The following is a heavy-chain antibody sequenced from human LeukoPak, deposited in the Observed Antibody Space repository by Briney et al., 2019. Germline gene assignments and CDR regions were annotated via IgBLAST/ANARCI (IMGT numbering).Heavy chain of an antibody. Sequence: SETLSLTCSVSGGSISSYSWSWIRQPPGEGLEWIGYINYSGSTNYNPSLKSRVTISVDTSKNQFSVKLSSVTAADTAVYYCARVRRITGTTDFDYWGQGTLVTVSS. CDR1: GGSISSYS. CDR2: INYSGST. CDR3: ARVRRITGTTDFDY. V-gene: IGHV4-59*01. J-gene: IGHJ4*02. D-gene: IGHD1-20*01.